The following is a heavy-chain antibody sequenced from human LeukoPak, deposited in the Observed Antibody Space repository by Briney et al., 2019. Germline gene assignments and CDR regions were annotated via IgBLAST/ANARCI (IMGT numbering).Heavy chain of an antibody. J-gene: IGHJ6*02. V-gene: IGHV3-74*01. Sequence: PGGSLRLSCAASGFTFSSYWMHWVRQAPGKGLVWVSRINSDGSSTSYADSVKGRFTISRDNAKNTLYLQMNSLRAEDTAVYYCARSEGPRMATIWYYYGMDVWGQGTTVTVSS. CDR2: INSDGSST. D-gene: IGHD5-24*01. CDR1: GFTFSSYW. CDR3: ARSEGPRMATIWYYYGMDV.